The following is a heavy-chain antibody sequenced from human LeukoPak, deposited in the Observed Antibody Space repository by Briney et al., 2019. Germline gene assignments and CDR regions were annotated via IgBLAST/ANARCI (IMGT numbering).Heavy chain of an antibody. Sequence: GGSLRLSCAASGFTFSSYSMNWVRQAPGKGLEWVSYISSSSSTIHYADSVKGRFTISRDNAKNSLYLQMNSLRAEDTAVYYCARDAGVTKFMDVWGKGTTVTVSS. V-gene: IGHV3-48*01. J-gene: IGHJ6*03. CDR3: ARDAGVTKFMDV. D-gene: IGHD4-17*01. CDR2: ISSSSSTI. CDR1: GFTFSSYS.